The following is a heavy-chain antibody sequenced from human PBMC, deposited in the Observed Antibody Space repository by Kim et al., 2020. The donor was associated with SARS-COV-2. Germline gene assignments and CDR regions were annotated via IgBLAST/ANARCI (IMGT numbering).Heavy chain of an antibody. V-gene: IGHV3-11*01. Sequence: GGSLRLSCAASGFTFSDYYMNWIRQAPGKGLEWVSSISTVGGIIYYADSVKGRFTISRDNSKNSPYLQMNSLRAEDTAVYYCARSGWGDYWGQGTLVTVSS. CDR3: ARSGWGDY. J-gene: IGHJ4*02. D-gene: IGHD3-16*01. CDR1: GFTFSDYY. CDR2: ISTVGGII.